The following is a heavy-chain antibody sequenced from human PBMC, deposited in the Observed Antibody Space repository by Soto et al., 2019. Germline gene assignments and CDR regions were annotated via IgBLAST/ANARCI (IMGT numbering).Heavy chain of an antibody. CDR2: IYWDDDK. CDR3: AHRRPSGSIPGPFDY. J-gene: IGHJ4*02. Sequence: SGPTLVNPTQTLTLTCTFSGFSLSTSGVGVGWIRQPPGKALEWLALIYWDDDKRYSPSLKSRLTITKDNSKNKEVLTMPNMDPVDTATYYCAHRRPSGSIPGPFDYWGQGTLVTVSS. CDR1: GFSLSTSGVG. D-gene: IGHD1-26*01. V-gene: IGHV2-5*02.